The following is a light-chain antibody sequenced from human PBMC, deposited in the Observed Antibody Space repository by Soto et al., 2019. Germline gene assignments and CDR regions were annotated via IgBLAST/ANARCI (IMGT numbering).Light chain of an antibody. V-gene: IGLV2-8*01. CDR2: EVS. Sequence: QSVLTQPPSASGSPGQSATISCTGTSSDIGTYDYVSWYQHLPDKAPKLIIYEVSKRPSGVPDRFSGSKSGNTASLTVSGLQAEDEGDYYCCSYGGGNNFYVFGTGTKVTV. J-gene: IGLJ1*01. CDR1: SSDIGTYDY. CDR3: CSYGGGNNFYV.